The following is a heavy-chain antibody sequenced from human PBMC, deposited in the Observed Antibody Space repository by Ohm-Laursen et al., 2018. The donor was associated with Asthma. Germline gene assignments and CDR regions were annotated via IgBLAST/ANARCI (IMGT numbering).Heavy chain of an antibody. V-gene: IGHV1-69*13. Sequence: SVKVSCKASGGTFSSYAISWVRQAPGQELEWMGGIIPIFGTANYAQKFQGRVTITADESTSTAYMELSSLKSEDTAVYYCARELAAGTSNWFDPWGQGTLVTVSS. CDR1: GGTFSSYA. CDR2: IIPIFGTA. D-gene: IGHD6-19*01. J-gene: IGHJ5*02. CDR3: ARELAAGTSNWFDP.